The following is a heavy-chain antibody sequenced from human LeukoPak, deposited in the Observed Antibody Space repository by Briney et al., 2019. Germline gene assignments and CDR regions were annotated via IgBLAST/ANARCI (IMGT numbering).Heavy chain of an antibody. CDR1: GFTFSDYY. CDR2: ITSSVDDI. V-gene: IGHV3-11*01. J-gene: IGHJ4*02. D-gene: IGHD5-12*01. Sequence: GGSLRLSCAASGFTFSDYYTSWIRQAPGKGLEWVAYITSSVDDIYYADSVKGLFTISRDNAKNALFLGMSGLRVEDTATYYCASDIVATSGDFWGQGTLVSVSS. CDR3: ASDIVATSGDF.